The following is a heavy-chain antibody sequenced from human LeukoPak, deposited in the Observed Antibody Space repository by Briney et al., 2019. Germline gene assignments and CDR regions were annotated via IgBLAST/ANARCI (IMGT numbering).Heavy chain of an antibody. D-gene: IGHD3-22*01. CDR1: GFTFSSYW. CDR2: IKQDGSEK. V-gene: IGHV3-7*01. Sequence: GGSLRLSCAASGFTFSSYWISWVRQAPGKGLEWVANIKQDGSEKYYVDSVKGRFTISRDNAKNSLYLQMNSLRAEDTAVYYCAREPQIPYYYDSSGYSDYWGQGTLVTVSS. J-gene: IGHJ4*02. CDR3: AREPQIPYYYDSSGYSDY.